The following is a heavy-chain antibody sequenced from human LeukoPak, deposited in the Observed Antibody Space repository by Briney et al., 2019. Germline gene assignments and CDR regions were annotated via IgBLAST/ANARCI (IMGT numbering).Heavy chain of an antibody. CDR3: AREAVDYGSGSLDY. J-gene: IGHJ4*02. CDR1: GAPTGSFY. V-gene: IGHV4-4*07. CDR2: AHSMGSR. Sequence: PSETLSLTCSVSGAPTGSFYWSWIRQPAGKGLEWIGRAHSMGSRNYIPSTKSRFTMSVDTSKHQLSLKLNTVTAADTAMYYCAREAVDYGSGSLDYWGQGILVTVSS. D-gene: IGHD3-10*01.